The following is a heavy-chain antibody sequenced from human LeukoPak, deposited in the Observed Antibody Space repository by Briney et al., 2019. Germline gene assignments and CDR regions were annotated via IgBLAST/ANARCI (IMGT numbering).Heavy chain of an antibody. CDR1: GGSFSGYY. J-gene: IGHJ6*03. V-gene: IGHV4-34*01. CDR2: INHSGST. Sequence: SETLSLTCAVYGGSFSGYYWSWIRQPPGKGLEWIGEINHSGSTNYNPSLKTRVTISVDTSKNQFSLKLSSVTAADTAVYYCARWGGYYTYYYYYMDVWGKGTTVTVSS. CDR3: ARWGGYYTYYYYYMDV. D-gene: IGHD3-10*01.